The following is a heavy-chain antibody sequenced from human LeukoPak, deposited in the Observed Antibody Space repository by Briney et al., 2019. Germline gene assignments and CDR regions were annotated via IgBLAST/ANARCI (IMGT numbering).Heavy chain of an antibody. D-gene: IGHD3-16*02. J-gene: IGHJ4*02. CDR1: KFTFNRYW. V-gene: IGHV3-74*01. CDR3: VKEGLTTARYYFDH. CDR2: INTDGSTT. Sequence: GGSLRLSCAASKFTFNRYWMHWVRHAPGKGLVWVSRINTDGSTTSYADSVKGRFTISRDDAKNSLYLQMNSLRVDDTASYYCVKEGLTTARYYFDHWGQGIQVTVSS.